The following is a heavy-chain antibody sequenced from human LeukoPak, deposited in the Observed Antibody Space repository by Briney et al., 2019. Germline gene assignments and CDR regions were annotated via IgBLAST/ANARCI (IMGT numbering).Heavy chain of an antibody. V-gene: IGHV3-23*01. D-gene: IGHD4-17*01. CDR2: ISGSGGST. Sequence: GSLRLSCAASGFTFSSYAMSWVRQAPGKGLEWVSAISGSGGSTYYADSVKGRFTISRDNSKNTLYLHMNSLRAEDTAVYYCMTTVTTGLVLDYWGQGTLVTVSS. CDR1: GFTFSSYA. J-gene: IGHJ4*02. CDR3: MTTVTTGLVLDY.